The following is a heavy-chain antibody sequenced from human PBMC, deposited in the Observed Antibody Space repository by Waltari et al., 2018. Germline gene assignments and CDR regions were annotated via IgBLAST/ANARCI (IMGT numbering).Heavy chain of an antibody. Sequence: QVQLQQWGAGLLKPSETLSLTCAVYGGSFSGYYWSWIRQPPGQGLEWIGEINHSGSTNYNPSLKSRVTISVDTSKNQFSLKLSSVTAADTAVYYCARGGYCSSTSCYSAAAEDYWGQGTLVTVSS. V-gene: IGHV4-34*01. CDR3: ARGGYCSSTSCYSAAAEDY. CDR1: GGSFSGYY. CDR2: INHSGST. D-gene: IGHD2-2*01. J-gene: IGHJ4*02.